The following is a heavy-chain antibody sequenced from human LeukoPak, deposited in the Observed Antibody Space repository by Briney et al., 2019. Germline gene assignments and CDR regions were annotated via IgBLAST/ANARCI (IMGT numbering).Heavy chain of an antibody. D-gene: IGHD3-22*01. V-gene: IGHV4-59*08. Sequence: SETLSLTCTVSGDSFTDYFWSWIRQPPGKGLEWIAHVHYSGSTKSSPSLRSRVTTSVDTSRKQFSLKLSSVTAADAGVYYCARHDNGGYYSVFYWGRGTLVTVSS. CDR2: VHYSGST. CDR3: ARHDNGGYYSVFY. J-gene: IGHJ4*02. CDR1: GDSFTDYF.